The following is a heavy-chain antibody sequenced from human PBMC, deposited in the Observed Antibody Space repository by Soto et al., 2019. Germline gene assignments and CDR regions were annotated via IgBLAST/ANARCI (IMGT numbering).Heavy chain of an antibody. D-gene: IGHD3-22*01. CDR3: AKDRWYHDSSGYLFDY. CDR1: GFTFSSYT. J-gene: IGHJ4*02. Sequence: GGSLRLSCAASGFTFSSYTMHWVRQAPGKGLEWVSLISWDGGSTYYADSVKGRFTISRDNSKNSLYLQMNSLRTEDTALYYCAKDRWYHDSSGYLFDYWGQGILVFVTP. V-gene: IGHV3-43*01. CDR2: ISWDGGST.